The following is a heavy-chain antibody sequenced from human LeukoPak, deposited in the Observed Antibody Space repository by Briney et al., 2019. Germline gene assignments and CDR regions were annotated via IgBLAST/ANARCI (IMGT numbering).Heavy chain of an antibody. D-gene: IGHD6-13*01. V-gene: IGHV1-3*01. CDR2: INAGNGNT. CDR3: ARGPRAAADDY. J-gene: IGHJ4*02. CDR1: GYTFINFA. Sequence: ASVKVSCKASGYTFINFAINWGRQAPGQRPEWMGWINAGNGNTKYSQKFQGRVTITRDTSASTAYMELSGLTSEDTAVYYCARGPRAAADDYWGQGTLVTASS.